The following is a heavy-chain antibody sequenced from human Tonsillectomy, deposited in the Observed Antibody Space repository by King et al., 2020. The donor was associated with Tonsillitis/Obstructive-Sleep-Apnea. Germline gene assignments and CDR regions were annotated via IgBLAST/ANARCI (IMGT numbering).Heavy chain of an antibody. J-gene: IGHJ5*02. CDR3: ASVISSPLRRWVRWFDP. Sequence: VQLVESGAEVKKPGASVKVSCKASGYTFTSYGISWVRQAPGQGLEWMGWISAYNGNTNYAQKLQGRVTMTTDTSTSTAYMGLRSLRSDDTAVYYCASVISSPLRRWVRWFDPWGQGTLVTVSS. CDR1: GYTFTSYG. CDR2: ISAYNGNT. D-gene: IGHD3-10*01. V-gene: IGHV1-18*01.